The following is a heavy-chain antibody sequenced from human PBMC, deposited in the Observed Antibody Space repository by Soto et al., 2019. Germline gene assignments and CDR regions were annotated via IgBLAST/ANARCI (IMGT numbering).Heavy chain of an antibody. Sequence: QVQLQESGPGLVKPSETLSLTCTVSGGSVNTDNYYWTWIRQPPGKRLEWIGSLYYSGSTNYNHYPGSPHTVTVDTSKRQSSLRLSSVTEANTAVYFCARESRKFSSSGGLDVWGQETTVTVSS. J-gene: IGHJ6*02. V-gene: IGHV4-61*01. CDR1: GGSVNTDNYY. CDR3: ARESRKFSSSGGLDV. CDR2: LYYSGST. D-gene: IGHD3-10*01.